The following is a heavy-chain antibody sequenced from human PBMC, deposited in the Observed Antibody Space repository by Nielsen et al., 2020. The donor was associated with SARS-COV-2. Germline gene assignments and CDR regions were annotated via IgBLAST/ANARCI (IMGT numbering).Heavy chain of an antibody. CDR3: ARGAEVAGWGVLDY. CDR2: INSGNGNT. J-gene: IGHJ4*02. Sequence: ASVKVSCKASGYSFTSYAMLWVRQAPGQRPEWMGWINSGNGNTKYSQKFRGRVTITRDTSASTAYMELSSLRSEDTAVYYCARGAEVAGWGVLDYWGQRTLVTVSS. D-gene: IGHD5-12*01. CDR1: GYSFTSYA. V-gene: IGHV1-3*01.